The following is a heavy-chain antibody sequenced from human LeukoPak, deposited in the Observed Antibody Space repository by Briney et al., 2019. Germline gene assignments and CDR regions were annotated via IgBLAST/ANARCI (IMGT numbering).Heavy chain of an antibody. Sequence: GGSLRLSCAASGFTLSSSEMNWVRQAPGKGLEWVSSISSSSIYIYYSDSMKGRFTISRDNAKNSLFLQMNSLRAEDTAVYYCARGYSNYGYAFDIWGQGTMVTVSS. CDR2: ISSSSIYI. J-gene: IGHJ3*02. V-gene: IGHV3-21*01. CDR3: ARGYSNYGYAFDI. D-gene: IGHD4-11*01. CDR1: GFTLSSSE.